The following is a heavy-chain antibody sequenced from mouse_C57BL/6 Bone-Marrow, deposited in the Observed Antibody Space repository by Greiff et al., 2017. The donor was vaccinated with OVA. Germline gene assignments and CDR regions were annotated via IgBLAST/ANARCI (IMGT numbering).Heavy chain of an antibody. CDR2: IYPRSGNT. CDR3: ARSGVKSWFAY. J-gene: IGHJ3*01. V-gene: IGHV1-81*01. Sequence: QVQLQQSGAELARPGASVKLSCKASGYTFTSYGISWVKQRTGQGLEWIGEIYPRSGNTYYNEKFKGKATLTADKSSSTAYMELRSLTSEDSAVYFCARSGVKSWFAYWGQGTLVTVSA. CDR1: GYTFTSYG. D-gene: IGHD2-2*01.